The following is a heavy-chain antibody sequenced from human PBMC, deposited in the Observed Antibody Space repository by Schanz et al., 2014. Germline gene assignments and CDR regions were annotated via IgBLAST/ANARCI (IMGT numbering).Heavy chain of an antibody. J-gene: IGHJ4*02. CDR3: ARGGFFDSTSFDS. D-gene: IGHD2-2*01. V-gene: IGHV1-46*03. CDR2: INPSSGTT. CDR1: GGTFSSST. Sequence: QVQLVQSGAEVKKPGSSVKVSCKASGGTFSSSTLTWVRQAPGQGPELMGKINPSSGTTRIAQNFQGRLTVTRDTSTSTVNMELSSLRSEDTAVYYCARGGFFDSTSFDSWGQGTLVTVSS.